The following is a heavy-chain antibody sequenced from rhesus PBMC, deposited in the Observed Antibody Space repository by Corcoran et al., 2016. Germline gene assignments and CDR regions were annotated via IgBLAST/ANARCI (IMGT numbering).Heavy chain of an antibody. D-gene: IGHD4-23*01. CDR2: IYGSSGST. CDR3: ARIYTVTWLPIDY. CDR1: GGSISGGYD. Sequence: QVQLQESGPGVVKPSETLSLTCAVSGGSISGGYDWSWIRQPPGKGMELIGYIYGSSGSTNYNPSLKYRVTIAKDASKNELFLKLSSVTAADTAVYYCARIYTVTWLPIDYWGQGVLVTVSS. J-gene: IGHJ4*01. V-gene: IGHV4-76*01.